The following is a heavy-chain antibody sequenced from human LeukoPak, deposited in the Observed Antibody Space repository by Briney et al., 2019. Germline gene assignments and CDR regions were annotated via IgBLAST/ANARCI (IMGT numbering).Heavy chain of an antibody. Sequence: GGSLRLSCEASGFTFSSYWMSWVRQAPGKGLEWVANIKQDGSEKYYVDSVKGRFTISRDNAKNSLYLQMNSLRAEDTAVYYCARGSTVDYWGQGTLVTVSS. CDR3: ARGSTVDY. CDR1: GFTFSSYW. CDR2: IKQDGSEK. V-gene: IGHV3-7*03. D-gene: IGHD5/OR15-5a*01. J-gene: IGHJ4*02.